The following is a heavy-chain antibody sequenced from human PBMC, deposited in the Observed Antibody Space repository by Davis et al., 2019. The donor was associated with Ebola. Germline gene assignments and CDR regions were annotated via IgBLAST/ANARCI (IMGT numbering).Heavy chain of an antibody. CDR1: GGSISSGGYY. V-gene: IGHV4-31*03. J-gene: IGHJ4*02. Sequence: SETLSLTCTVSGGSISSGGYYWSWIREHPGKGLEWIGYIYYSGSTYYNPSLKSRVTISVDTSKNQFSLKLSSVTAADTAVYYCARGRGYCSSTSCYQRFDYWGQGTLVTVSS. D-gene: IGHD2-2*01. CDR3: ARGRGYCSSTSCYQRFDY. CDR2: IYYSGST.